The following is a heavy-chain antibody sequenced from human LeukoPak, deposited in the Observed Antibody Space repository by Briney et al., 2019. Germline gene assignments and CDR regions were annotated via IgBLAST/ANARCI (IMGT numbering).Heavy chain of an antibody. V-gene: IGHV4-31*03. CDR3: ARDQAVDSGFDY. CDR1: GVSISSGGYY. J-gene: IGHJ4*02. D-gene: IGHD2-15*01. CDR2: IYYGGST. Sequence: PSETLSLTCTVSGVSISSGGYYWSWIRQHPGKGLEWIGYIYYGGSTYYNPSLKSRVTISVDTSKNQFSLKLSSVTAADTAVYYCARDQAVDSGFDYWGQGTLVTVSS.